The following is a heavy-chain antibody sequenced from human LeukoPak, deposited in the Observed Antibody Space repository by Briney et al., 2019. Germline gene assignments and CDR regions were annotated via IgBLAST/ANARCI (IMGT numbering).Heavy chain of an antibody. J-gene: IGHJ4*02. D-gene: IGHD3-22*01. CDR1: GGPFSSYA. V-gene: IGHV1-69*04. CDR3: ARDPPPGSNYYDSSGYQIFDY. Sequence: GSSVKVSCKASGGPFSSYAISWVRQPPGQGLEWMGRIIPILGIANYAQKFQGRVTITADKSTSTAYMELSSLRSEDTAVYYCARDPPPGSNYYDSSGYQIFDYWGQGTLVTVSS. CDR2: IIPILGIA.